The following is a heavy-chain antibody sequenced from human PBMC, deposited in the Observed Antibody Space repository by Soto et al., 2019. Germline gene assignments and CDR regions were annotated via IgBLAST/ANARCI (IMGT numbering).Heavy chain of an antibody. V-gene: IGHV6-1*01. Sequence: PSQTLSLTCAISGDSVSSSRVTWNWIRQSPSRGLEWLGRTYYRSKWYNDYAESVKSRITINPDTSKNQFSLHLNSVTPEDTAVYFCVRLIGNSXLAFWGQGTLVTVSS. CDR2: TYYRSKWYN. J-gene: IGHJ4*02. CDR3: VRLIGNSXLAF. CDR1: GDSVSSSRVT. D-gene: IGHD1-26*01.